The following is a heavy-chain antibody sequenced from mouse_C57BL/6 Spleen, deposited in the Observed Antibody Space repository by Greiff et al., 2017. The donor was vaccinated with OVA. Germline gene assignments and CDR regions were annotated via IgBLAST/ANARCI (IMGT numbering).Heavy chain of an antibody. CDR3: ARAGVVGNYYAMDY. CDR2: INPSNGGT. CDR1: GYTFTSYW. V-gene: IGHV1-53*01. D-gene: IGHD3-3*01. J-gene: IGHJ4*01. Sequence: QVQLLQPGTELVKPGASVKLSCKASGYTFTSYWMHWVKQRPGQGLEWIGNINPSNGGTNYNEKFKSKATMTVDKASSTAYMQLSSLTSEDSAVYYCARAGVVGNYYAMDYWGQGTSVTVSS.